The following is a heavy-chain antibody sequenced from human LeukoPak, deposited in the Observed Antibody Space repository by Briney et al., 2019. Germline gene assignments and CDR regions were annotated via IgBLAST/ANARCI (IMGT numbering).Heavy chain of an antibody. V-gene: IGHV1-18*01. D-gene: IGHD3-10*01. J-gene: IGHJ4*02. CDR1: GYTFTSYG. Sequence: ASVKVSCKASGYTFTSYGISWVRQAPGEGLEWMGWITAYNLNTNYAQKFQGRGTMTIDKSTTTAYMELRSLRSDDTAVYYCARDPDYYGSGRSYFDCWGQGTLVTVSS. CDR3: ARDPDYYGSGRSYFDC. CDR2: ITAYNLNT.